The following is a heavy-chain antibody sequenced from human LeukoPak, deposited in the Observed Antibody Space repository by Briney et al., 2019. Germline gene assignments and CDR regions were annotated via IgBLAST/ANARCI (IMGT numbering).Heavy chain of an antibody. CDR1: GGSISSGDYY. CDR2: IYYSGST. Sequence: SQTLSLTCTVSGGSISSGDYYWSWIRQPPGKGLEWIGYIYYSGSTYYNPSLKSRFTISVDTSKNQFSLKLSSVTAADTAVYYCARGPPATVTRPNRGYNWFDPWGQGTLVTVSS. D-gene: IGHD4-11*01. CDR3: ARGPPATVTRPNRGYNWFDP. V-gene: IGHV4-30-4*08. J-gene: IGHJ5*02.